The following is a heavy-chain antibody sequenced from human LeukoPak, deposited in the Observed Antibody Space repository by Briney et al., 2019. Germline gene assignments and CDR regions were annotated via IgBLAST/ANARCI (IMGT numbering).Heavy chain of an antibody. CDR2: ISYDGSNK. CDR1: GFTFSSYA. J-gene: IGHJ4*02. CDR3: ARDLYSSSSR. D-gene: IGHD6-6*01. V-gene: IGHV3-30*04. Sequence: PGGSLRLSCAASGFTFSSYAMHWVRQAPGKGLEWVAVISYDGSNKYCADSVKGRFTISRDNSKNTLYLQMNSLRAEDTAVYYCARDLYSSSSRWGQGTLVTVSS.